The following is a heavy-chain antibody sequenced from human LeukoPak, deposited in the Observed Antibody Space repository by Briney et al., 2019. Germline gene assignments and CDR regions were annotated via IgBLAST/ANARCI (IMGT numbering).Heavy chain of an antibody. Sequence: ASVKVSCKASGYTFSNYYMHWVRQAPGQGLEWMGWINTNTGNPTYAQGFTGRFVFSLDTSVSTAYLQISSLKAEDTAVYYCAKSQPLLGYCSSTSCYGWFDPWGQGTLVTVSS. CDR2: INTNTGNP. CDR3: AKSQPLLGYCSSTSCYGWFDP. D-gene: IGHD2-2*01. J-gene: IGHJ5*02. CDR1: GYTFSNYY. V-gene: IGHV7-4-1*02.